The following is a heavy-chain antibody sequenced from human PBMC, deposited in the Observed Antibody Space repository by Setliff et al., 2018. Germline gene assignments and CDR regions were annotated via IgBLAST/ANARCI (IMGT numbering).Heavy chain of an antibody. J-gene: IGHJ4*02. Sequence: GASVKVSCKASGYTFTNYAMNWVRQAPGQGLEWMGWINTNTGFPTYAQGFTGRFVFSLDTSVSTAYLRISSVKAEDTAVYYCARGYCSGGSCADFDYWGQGTLVTVSS. V-gene: IGHV7-4-1*02. D-gene: IGHD2-15*01. CDR2: INTNTGFP. CDR1: GYTFTNYA. CDR3: ARGYCSGGSCADFDY.